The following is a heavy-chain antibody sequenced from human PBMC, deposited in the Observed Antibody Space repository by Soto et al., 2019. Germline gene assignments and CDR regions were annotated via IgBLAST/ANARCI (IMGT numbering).Heavy chain of an antibody. V-gene: IGHV3-48*01. Sequence: HPGGSLRLSCAASGFTFSSYSMNWVRQAPGKGLEWVSYISSSSSTIYYADSVKGRFTISRDNAKNSLYLQMNSLRAEDTAVYYCASDCSGGSCYANWFDPWGQGTLVTVSS. D-gene: IGHD2-15*01. CDR3: ASDCSGGSCYANWFDP. CDR1: GFTFSSYS. J-gene: IGHJ5*02. CDR2: ISSSSSTI.